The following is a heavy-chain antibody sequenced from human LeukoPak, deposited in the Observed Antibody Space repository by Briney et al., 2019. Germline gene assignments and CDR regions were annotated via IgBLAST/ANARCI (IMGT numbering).Heavy chain of an antibody. V-gene: IGHV3-23*01. CDR1: GFSFKHYA. CDR2: LSVDGGTT. J-gene: IGHJ4*02. D-gene: IGHD3-3*01. Sequence: GGSLRLSCVGSGFSFKHYAFNWVRQAPGKGLEWVSALSVDGGTTYYTNSVRGRLTFSRDNFKNTFYLQMNSLRAEDTGMYYCASERNDDFWSGFFSFDNWGQGTLVTVSS. CDR3: ASERNDDFWSGFFSFDN.